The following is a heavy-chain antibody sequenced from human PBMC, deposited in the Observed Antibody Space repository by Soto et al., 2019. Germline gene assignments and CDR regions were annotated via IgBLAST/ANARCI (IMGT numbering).Heavy chain of an antibody. J-gene: IGHJ4*02. CDR1: GFIFTSYA. CDR3: ASSYSSGLKPDLDY. V-gene: IGHV3-23*01. Sequence: GGSLRLSCSASGFIFTSYAMSWVRQGPGKGLEWVSGISGSAGSTYYADSVKGRFTISRDNSKNTLYLQMNSLRAEDTAVYYCASSYSSGLKPDLDYWGQGTLVTVSS. CDR2: ISGSAGST. D-gene: IGHD3-22*01.